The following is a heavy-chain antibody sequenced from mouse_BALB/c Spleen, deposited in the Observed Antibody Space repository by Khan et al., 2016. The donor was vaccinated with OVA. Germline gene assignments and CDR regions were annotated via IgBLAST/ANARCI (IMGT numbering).Heavy chain of an antibody. V-gene: IGHV9-1*02. CDR1: GYTFTNYG. Sequence: QILLVQSGPELKKPGETVKISCKASGYTFTNYGMNWVKQAPGMGLKWMGWINTYTGEPTYTGDFKGRFAFSLETSASTAYLQINNLKNEDMATYFCARGASYWYFDVWGAGTTVTVSS. J-gene: IGHJ1*01. CDR2: INTYTGEP. CDR3: ARGASYWYFDV.